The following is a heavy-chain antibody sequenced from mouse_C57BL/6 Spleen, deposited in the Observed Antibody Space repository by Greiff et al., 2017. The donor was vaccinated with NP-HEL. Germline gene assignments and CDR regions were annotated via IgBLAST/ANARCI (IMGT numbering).Heavy chain of an antibody. Sequence: QVQLQQPGAELVRPGSSVKLSCKASGYTFTSYWMHWVKQRPIQGLEWIGNIDPSDSETHYNQKFKDKATLTVDKSSSTAYMQLSSLTSEDSAVYYCAREYDAKEFAYWGQGTLVTVSA. CDR2: IDPSDSET. J-gene: IGHJ3*01. V-gene: IGHV1-52*01. CDR3: AREYDAKEFAY. CDR1: GYTFTSYW. D-gene: IGHD2-3*01.